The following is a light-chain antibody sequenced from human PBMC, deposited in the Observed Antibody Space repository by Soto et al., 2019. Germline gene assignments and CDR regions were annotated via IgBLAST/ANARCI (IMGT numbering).Light chain of an antibody. J-gene: IGKJ5*01. CDR3: MQHKYFPIT. CDR1: QSLLDTDDGSTY. Sequence: EIVLTQTPLSLPVSPGEPSSISCRSSQSLLDTDDGSTYLDWYLQKPEQSPQLLIYALSSRASGVRDRISGSGSGNEFTLKISRVETDDVGVYYCMQHKYFPITYGQGTRLEIK. V-gene: IGKV2-40*01. CDR2: ALS.